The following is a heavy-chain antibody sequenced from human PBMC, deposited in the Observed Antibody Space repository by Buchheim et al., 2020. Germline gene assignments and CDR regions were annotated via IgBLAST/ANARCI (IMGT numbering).Heavy chain of an antibody. CDR1: GGSLSSGDYY. Sequence: QVQLQESGPGLVKPSQTLSLTCSVSGGSLSSGDYYWSWIRQPPGKGLEWIGYIYYSGSTYYNPSLRSRVIMSVDTSQNQFSLKLRSVTAADTAVYFCARTSYGDYSGDWFDPWGQGT. J-gene: IGHJ5*02. CDR2: IYYSGST. D-gene: IGHD4-17*01. CDR3: ARTSYGDYSGDWFDP. V-gene: IGHV4-30-4*01.